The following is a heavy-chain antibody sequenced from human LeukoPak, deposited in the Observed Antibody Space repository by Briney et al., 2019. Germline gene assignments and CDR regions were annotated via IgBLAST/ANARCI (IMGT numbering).Heavy chain of an antibody. D-gene: IGHD3-22*01. J-gene: IGHJ4*02. V-gene: IGHV3-30*04. CDR1: GFTFSSYA. CDR2: TSYDGSNK. CDR3: ARGLTDYYDSSGYFDY. Sequence: GGSLRLSCAASGFTFSSYAMHWVRQAPGKGLEWVAVTSYDGSNKYYADSVKGRFTISRDNSKNTLYLQMNSLRAEDTAVYYCARGLTDYYDSSGYFDYWGQGTLVTVSS.